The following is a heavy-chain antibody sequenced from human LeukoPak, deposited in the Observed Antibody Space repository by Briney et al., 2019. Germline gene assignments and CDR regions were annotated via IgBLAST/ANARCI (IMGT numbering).Heavy chain of an antibody. J-gene: IGHJ3*02. CDR3: ARGTATQAFDI. Sequence: GALRLSCAASGFTFSSYAMHWVRQAPGKGLEWVAVISYDGSNKYYADSVKGRSTISRDNSKNTLYLQMNSLRAEDTAVYYCARGTATQAFDIWGQGTMVTVSS. CDR1: GFTFSSYA. V-gene: IGHV3-30*04. CDR2: ISYDGSNK.